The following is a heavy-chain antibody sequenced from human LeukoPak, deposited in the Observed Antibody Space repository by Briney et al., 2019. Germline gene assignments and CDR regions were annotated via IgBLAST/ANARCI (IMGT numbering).Heavy chain of an antibody. V-gene: IGHV5-51*03. Sequence: PGESLKISCKGSGYSFTSYWIGWVRQMPGKGLEWMGIIYPGDSDTRYSPSFQSQVTISADESISTAYLQWSSLKASDTAMDYCARWRYGDYVGFDYWGQGTLVTVSS. CDR2: IYPGDSDT. D-gene: IGHD4-17*01. CDR1: GYSFTSYW. J-gene: IGHJ4*02. CDR3: ARWRYGDYVGFDY.